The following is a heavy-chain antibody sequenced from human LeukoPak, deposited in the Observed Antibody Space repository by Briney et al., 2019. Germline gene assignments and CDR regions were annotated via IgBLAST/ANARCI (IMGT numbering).Heavy chain of an antibody. CDR1: GFTFSSYS. V-gene: IGHV3-21*01. J-gene: IGHJ5*02. CDR3: ARAAQYCSSTSCYEWFDP. Sequence: NPGGSLRLSCAASGFTFSSYSMNWVRQAPGKGLEWVSSISSSSSYIYYADSVKGRFTISRDNAKNSLYLQMNSLRAEDTAVYYCARAAQYCSSTSCYEWFDPWGQGTLVTVSS. CDR2: ISSSSSYI. D-gene: IGHD2-2*01.